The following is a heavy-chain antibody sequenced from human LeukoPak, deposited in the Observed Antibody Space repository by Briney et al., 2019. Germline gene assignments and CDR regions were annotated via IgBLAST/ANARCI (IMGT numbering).Heavy chain of an antibody. Sequence: PSETLSLTCAVYGGSFSGYYWSWIRQPPGKGLECLGEINHSGSTNYNPSLKSRVTISVDTSKNQFSLKLSSVTAADTAVYYCARELYVAVAGTAPNWFDPWGQGTLVTVSS. CDR3: ARELYVAVAGTAPNWFDP. D-gene: IGHD6-19*01. CDR2: INHSGST. J-gene: IGHJ5*02. V-gene: IGHV4-34*01. CDR1: GGSFSGYY.